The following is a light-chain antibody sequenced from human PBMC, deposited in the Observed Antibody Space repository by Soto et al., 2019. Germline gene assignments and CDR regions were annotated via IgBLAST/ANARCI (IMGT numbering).Light chain of an antibody. CDR2: KAS. CDR1: QNINRW. Sequence: DIQMTQSPSTLSASVGDRVTITCRARQNINRWLAWYQQRPGKAPNLLIHKASTLEVGVPSRFSGSASGTEFTLTISSLRPDDFAVYFCLQYNVYPLSFGGATKVDIK. CDR3: LQYNVYPLS. V-gene: IGKV1-5*03. J-gene: IGKJ4*01.